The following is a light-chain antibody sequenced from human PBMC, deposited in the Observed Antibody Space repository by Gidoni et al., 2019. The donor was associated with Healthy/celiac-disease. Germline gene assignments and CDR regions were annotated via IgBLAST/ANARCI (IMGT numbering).Light chain of an antibody. Sequence: DIQMTQSPSSLSASVGDRVTITCRASQSISSYFNWYQQKPGKATKLLTYAASSLQSGVPSRFSGSGSGTDFTLTISSLQPEDFAAYYCQQSYSTPCSFGQGTKLEIK. CDR3: QQSYSTPCS. CDR1: QSISSY. V-gene: IGKV1-39*01. J-gene: IGKJ2*04. CDR2: AAS.